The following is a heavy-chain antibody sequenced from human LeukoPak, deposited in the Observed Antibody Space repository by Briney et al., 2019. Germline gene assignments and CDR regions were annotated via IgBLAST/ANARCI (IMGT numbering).Heavy chain of an antibody. CDR3: ARTSILDIAAAGSLNTFDY. CDR2: INHRGST. Sequence: SSETLSLTCAVYGGSCSGYYWSWIRQPPGKGLEWIGEINHRGSTNYNPSLKSRVTISVDTSKNQFSLKLSSVTAADTAVYYCARTSILDIAAAGSLNTFDYWGQGTLVTVSS. CDR1: GGSCSGYY. V-gene: IGHV4-34*01. J-gene: IGHJ4*02. D-gene: IGHD6-13*01.